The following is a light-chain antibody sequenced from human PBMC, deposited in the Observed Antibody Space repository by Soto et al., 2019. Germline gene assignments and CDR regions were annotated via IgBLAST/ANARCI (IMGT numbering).Light chain of an antibody. CDR3: SSYAGSKSDVV. J-gene: IGLJ2*01. Sequence: QSALTHPPSASGSPGQSVTISCTGTSSDVGGYNYVSWYQQHPGKAPKLMIYEVSKRPSGVPDRFSGSKSGNTASLTVSGLQAEDEADYYCSSYAGSKSDVVFGGGTKLTVL. V-gene: IGLV2-8*01. CDR2: EVS. CDR1: SSDVGGYNY.